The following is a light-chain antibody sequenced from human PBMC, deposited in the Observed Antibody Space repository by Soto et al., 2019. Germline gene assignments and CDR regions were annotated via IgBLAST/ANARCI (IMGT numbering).Light chain of an antibody. CDR2: DVN. CDR3: TSYTTSDTLVV. CDR1: SSDVGGYNY. V-gene: IGLV2-14*01. J-gene: IGLJ2*01. Sequence: QSALTQPASVSGSPGQSITISCTGTSSDVGGYNYVSLYQQHPGKAPKLMIYDVNNRPSGVSNRFSGSKSGNTASLTISGLQAEDEADYYCTSYTTSDTLVVFGGGTKLTVL.